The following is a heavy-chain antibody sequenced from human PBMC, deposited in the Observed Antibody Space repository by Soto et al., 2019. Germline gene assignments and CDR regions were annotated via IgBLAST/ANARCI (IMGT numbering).Heavy chain of an antibody. CDR3: ARVRYSSSFAASYYYYMDV. Sequence: SETLSLTCAVYGGSFSGYYWSWIRQPPGKGLEWIGEINHSGSTNYNPSLKSRVTISVDTSKNQFSLKLSSVTAADTAVYYCARVRYSSSFAASYYYYMDVWGKGTTVTVSS. V-gene: IGHV4-34*01. CDR1: GGSFSGYY. J-gene: IGHJ6*03. CDR2: INHSGST. D-gene: IGHD6-6*01.